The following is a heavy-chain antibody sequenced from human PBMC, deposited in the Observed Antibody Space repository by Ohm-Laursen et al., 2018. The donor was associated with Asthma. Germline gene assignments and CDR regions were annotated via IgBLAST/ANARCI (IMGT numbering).Heavy chain of an antibody. CDR2: INSDGSST. D-gene: IGHD3-22*01. CDR1: GFAFSNIW. V-gene: IGHV3-74*01. CDR3: ARGYTPYYYDSSGYYYLDAFDI. J-gene: IGHJ3*02. Sequence: SLRLSCSASGFAFSNIWMTWVRQAPGKGLVWVSRINSDGSSTSYADSVKGRFTISRDNAKNTLYLQMNSLRAEDTAVYYCARGYTPYYYDSSGYYYLDAFDIWGQGTMVTVSS.